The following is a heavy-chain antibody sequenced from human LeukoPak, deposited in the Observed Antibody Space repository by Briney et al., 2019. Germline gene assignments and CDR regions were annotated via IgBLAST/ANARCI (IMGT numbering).Heavy chain of an antibody. D-gene: IGHD4-17*01. CDR3: ARGATVID. CDR1: GFTFSSYS. Sequence: GGSLRLSCAASGFTFSSYSMNWVRQAPGKGLEWVSSISSSSSYKYYADSVKGRFTISRDNAKNSLYLQMNSLRAEDTAVYYCARGATVIDWGQGTLVTVSS. V-gene: IGHV3-21*01. J-gene: IGHJ4*02. CDR2: ISSSSSYK.